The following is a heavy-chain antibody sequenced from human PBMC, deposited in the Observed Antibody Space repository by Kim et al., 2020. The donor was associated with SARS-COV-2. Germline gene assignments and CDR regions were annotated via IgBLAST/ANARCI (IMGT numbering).Heavy chain of an antibody. CDR2: IYYGGSST. CDR1: GFTFSNYA. V-gene: IGHV3-23*03. D-gene: IGHD2-21*01. Sequence: GGSLRLFCAASGFTFSNYAMSWVRQAPGNGLEWVSLIYYGGSSTYYADSVKGRFTTSRDNSKNTLYLQMNSLRAEDTAVYYCAKDLYGDYGGFDYWGQRTLVTVYS. CDR3: AKDLYGDYGGFDY. J-gene: IGHJ4*02.